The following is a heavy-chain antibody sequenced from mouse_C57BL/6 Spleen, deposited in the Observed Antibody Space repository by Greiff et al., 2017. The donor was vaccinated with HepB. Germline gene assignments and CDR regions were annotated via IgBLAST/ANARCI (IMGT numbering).Heavy chain of an antibody. Sequence: EVQLQQSGAELVRPGASVKLSCTASGFNIKDDYMHWVKQRPEQGLEWIGWIDPENGDTEYASKFQGKATITADTSSNTAYLQLSSLTSEDTAVYDSLTGTRFDYWGQGTTLTVSS. V-gene: IGHV14-4*01. CDR3: LTGTRFDY. J-gene: IGHJ2*01. CDR1: GFNIKDDY. D-gene: IGHD4-1*01. CDR2: IDPENGDT.